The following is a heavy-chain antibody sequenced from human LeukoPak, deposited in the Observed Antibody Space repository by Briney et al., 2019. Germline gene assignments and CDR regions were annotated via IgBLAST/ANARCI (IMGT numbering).Heavy chain of an antibody. Sequence: PGGSLRLSCAASGFTFSSYAMHWVRQAPGKGLEWVAVISYDGSNKYYADSVKGRFTISRDNSKNTLYLQINSLRAEDTAVYYCARDGTTVVKGFDYWGQGTLVTVSS. CDR3: ARDGTTVVKGFDY. V-gene: IGHV3-30-3*01. J-gene: IGHJ4*02. CDR1: GFTFSSYA. D-gene: IGHD4-23*01. CDR2: ISYDGSNK.